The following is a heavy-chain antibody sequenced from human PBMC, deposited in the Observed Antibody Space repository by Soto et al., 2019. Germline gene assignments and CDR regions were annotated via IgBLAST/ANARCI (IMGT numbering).Heavy chain of an antibody. CDR1: GGSISSGGYY. D-gene: IGHD3-10*01. V-gene: IGHV4-31*03. J-gene: IGHJ6*02. CDR2: SYYSGST. Sequence: QVQLQESGPGLVKPSQTLSLTCTVSGGSISSGGYYWSWICQHPGKGLEWIGYSYYSGSTYYNPSLKSRVTISVDTSKNQFSLKLSSVTAADTAVYYCARYGSGSYLYYYYGMDVWGQGTTVTVSS. CDR3: ARYGSGSYLYYYYGMDV.